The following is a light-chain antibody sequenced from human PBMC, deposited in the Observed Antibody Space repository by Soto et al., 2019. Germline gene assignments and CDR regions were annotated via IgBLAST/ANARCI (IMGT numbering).Light chain of an antibody. CDR2: GTS. J-gene: IGKJ2*01. Sequence: PGERATLSCRASQGMSSNYLAWYQQKPGQAPRLLIYGTSSRATGIPDRFSGSGSGTDFTLTISGLEPEDSAVYYCQQYGTLPPRYTFGQGTKVDIK. CDR3: QQYGTLPPRYT. V-gene: IGKV3-20*01. CDR1: QGMSSNY.